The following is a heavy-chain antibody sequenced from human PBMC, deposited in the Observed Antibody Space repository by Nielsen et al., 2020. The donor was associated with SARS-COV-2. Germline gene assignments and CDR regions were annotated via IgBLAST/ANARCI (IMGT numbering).Heavy chain of an antibody. V-gene: IGHV5-51*01. CDR1: GYTFTKFW. Sequence: KVSCKTSGYTFTKFWIGWVRQMPGKGLEWMGMIYPGDSDTSYSPSMEGQVTISADKSISTAYLQWSSLKASDTAMYYCARLETGGQDYWGQGTLVTVSS. CDR2: IYPGDSDT. CDR3: ARLETGGQDY. D-gene: IGHD1-26*01. J-gene: IGHJ4*02.